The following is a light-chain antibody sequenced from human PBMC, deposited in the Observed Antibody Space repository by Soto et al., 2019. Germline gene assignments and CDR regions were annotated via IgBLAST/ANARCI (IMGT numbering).Light chain of an antibody. CDR1: QRISSN. V-gene: IGKV3-15*01. CDR3: QQYNNWPRAT. CDR2: RTS. Sequence: EIVMTQAPATPCVPPVQRPTLSWQASQRISSNLAWYQQKPGQAPRLLMFRTSSRATGFPARFSGSGSGTEFNLTISSLQSEDFGVYYCQQYNNWPRATFGGGTKVDIK. J-gene: IGKJ4*01.